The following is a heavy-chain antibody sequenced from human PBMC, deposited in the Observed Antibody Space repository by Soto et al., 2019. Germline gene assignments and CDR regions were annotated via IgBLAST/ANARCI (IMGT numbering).Heavy chain of an antibody. V-gene: IGHV1-69*02. CDR2: IIPILGIA. D-gene: IGHD6-6*01. Sequence: SVKVSCKASGGTFSSYTISWVRQAPGQGLEWMGRIIPILGIANYAQKFQGRVTITADKSTSTTYMELSSLRSEDTAVYYCAIYFSSIAARPPYWGQGTLVTVSS. CDR1: GGTFSSYT. CDR3: AIYFSSIAARPPY. J-gene: IGHJ4*02.